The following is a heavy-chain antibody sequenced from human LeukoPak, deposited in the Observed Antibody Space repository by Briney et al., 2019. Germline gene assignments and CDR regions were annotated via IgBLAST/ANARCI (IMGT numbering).Heavy chain of an antibody. V-gene: IGHV3-21*01. Sequence: SSYTNIYYADSVKGRFTISRDNAKNSLYLQMNSLRAEDTAVYYCARDPSNYYDSSGYYTVGFDPWGQGTLVTVSS. D-gene: IGHD3-22*01. J-gene: IGHJ5*02. CDR2: SSYTNI. CDR3: ARDPSNYYDSSGYYTVGFDP.